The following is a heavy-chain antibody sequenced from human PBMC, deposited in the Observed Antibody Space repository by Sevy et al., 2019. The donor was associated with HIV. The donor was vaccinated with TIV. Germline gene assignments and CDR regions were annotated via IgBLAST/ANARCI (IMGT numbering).Heavy chain of an antibody. Sequence: GGSLRLSCAASGFTFSSYGMYWVRQAPGKGLEWVAVIWYDGSNQYYADSVKGRFTISRDNSKNTLYLQMNSLRAEDTAVYYCVRAPAPRSIAVPVDYWGQGTLVTVSS. D-gene: IGHD6-19*01. J-gene: IGHJ4*02. CDR3: VRAPAPRSIAVPVDY. CDR2: IWYDGSNQ. CDR1: GFTFSSYG. V-gene: IGHV3-33*01.